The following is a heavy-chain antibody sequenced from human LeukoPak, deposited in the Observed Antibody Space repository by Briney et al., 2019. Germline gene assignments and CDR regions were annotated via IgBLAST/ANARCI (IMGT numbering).Heavy chain of an antibody. CDR3: ARAGTDCGGDCYRQFDF. V-gene: IGHV4-4*07. Sequence: PSETLSLTCTVSGDSLSSYYWSWVRQPAGKGLEWTGHIHSSGSTNYNPSLKSRVTMSVDTSKNQFSLNLSSVTAADTAVYYCARAGTDCGGDCYRQFDFWGQGSLVTVSS. J-gene: IGHJ4*02. CDR2: IHSSGST. CDR1: GDSLSSYY. D-gene: IGHD2-21*02.